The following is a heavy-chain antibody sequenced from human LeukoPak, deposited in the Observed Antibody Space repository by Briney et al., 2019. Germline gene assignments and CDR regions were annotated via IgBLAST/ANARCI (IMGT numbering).Heavy chain of an antibody. CDR1: GGSISSYY. CDR2: IYASGST. D-gene: IGHD2-15*01. V-gene: IGHV4-4*07. J-gene: IGHJ4*02. Sequence: SETLSLTCTVSGGSISSYYWSWIRQPAGKGLEWIGRIYASGSTNYSPSLKSRVTMSVDTSKNQFSLKLSSVTAADTAVYFCARDSGRCSGGSCHLFDYWGQGTLVTVPS. CDR3: ARDSGRCSGGSCHLFDY.